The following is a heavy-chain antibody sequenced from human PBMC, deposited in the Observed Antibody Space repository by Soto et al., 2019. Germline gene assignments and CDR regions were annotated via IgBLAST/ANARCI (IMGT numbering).Heavy chain of an antibody. CDR2: IHHSGNT. D-gene: IGHD3-22*01. J-gene: IGHJ4*02. CDR1: GGSLSSSNL. Sequence: PSETLSLTCAVSGGSLSSSNLYSWVRPPPGKGLEWIGEIHHSGNTNYNPSLKSRLTISVDKSKNHLSLKLTSVTAADTAVYFCARGDYYDSSGYSSFNYWGQGTQVTVSS. CDR3: ARGDYYDSSGYSSFNY. V-gene: IGHV4-4*02.